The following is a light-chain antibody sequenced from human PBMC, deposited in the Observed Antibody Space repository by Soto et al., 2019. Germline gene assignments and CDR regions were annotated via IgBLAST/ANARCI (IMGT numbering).Light chain of an antibody. J-gene: IGKJ4*01. CDR3: QQYYSYPLT. CDR1: QSISSW. Sequence: IQGPQSPSTLSASVGARVTLTYRASQSISSWLAWYQQKPGKAPKLLIYKASSLESGVPSRFSGSGSGTDFTLTISCLQSEDFATYYCQQYYSYPLTFGGGTKVDI. CDR2: KAS. V-gene: IGKV1-5*03.